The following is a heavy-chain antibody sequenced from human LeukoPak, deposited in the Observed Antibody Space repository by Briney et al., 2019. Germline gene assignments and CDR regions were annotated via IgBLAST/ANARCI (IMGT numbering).Heavy chain of an antibody. CDR3: ARGYDFHYGGDY. V-gene: IGHV1-69*13. CDR1: GGTFSSYA. J-gene: IGHJ4*01. CDR2: IIPIFGTA. D-gene: IGHD3-3*01. Sequence: ASVKVSCKASGGTFSSYAISWVRQAPGQGLEWMGGIIPIFGTANYAQKFQGRVTITADESTSTAYMELSSLRSEDTAVYYCARGYDFHYGGDYWGHGTLVTVSS.